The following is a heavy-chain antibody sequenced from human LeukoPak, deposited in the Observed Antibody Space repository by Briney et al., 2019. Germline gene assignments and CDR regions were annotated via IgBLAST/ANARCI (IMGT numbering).Heavy chain of an antibody. V-gene: IGHV4-59*08. Sequence: SETLSLTCSVSGSSISNYYWSWIRQSPGKGLEWVGYIYSTGSTDYNPSLKSRVTISVETSKNQFSLRLSSVTAADTAVYFCARHEGLARPFDYWGQGTLVPVSS. CDR2: IYSTGST. J-gene: IGHJ4*02. CDR1: GSSISNYY. D-gene: IGHD6-19*01. CDR3: ARHEGLARPFDY.